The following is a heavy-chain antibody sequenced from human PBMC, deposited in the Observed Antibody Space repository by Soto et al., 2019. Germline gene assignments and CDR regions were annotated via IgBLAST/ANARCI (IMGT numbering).Heavy chain of an antibody. CDR3: ARLYCSGGSCYSGDAFDI. CDR2: ISTSSRTI. Sequence: EMRLVESGGGLVQPGRSLRLSCAASGFTFSSYSMNWVRQAPGKGLEWVSHISTSSRTIYYADSVKGRFTISRDNDKNSLYLQMNSLGAEDTAVYYCARLYCSGGSCYSGDAFDIWGQGTMVTVSS. J-gene: IGHJ3*02. D-gene: IGHD2-15*01. V-gene: IGHV3-48*01. CDR1: GFTFSSYS.